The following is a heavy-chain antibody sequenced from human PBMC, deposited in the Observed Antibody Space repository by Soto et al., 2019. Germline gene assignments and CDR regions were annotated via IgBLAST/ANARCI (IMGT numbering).Heavy chain of an antibody. CDR1: GSSIITSYY. D-gene: IGHD2-21*01. Sequence: SETLSLTCSVSGSSIITSYYWGWIRQSPGKGLEWIGSAYYSGSTYYNPSLKSRVTIFVDTSKSQFSLMLDSVTAADTAVYYCARHDWARFYGMDVWGQGTTVTVSS. CDR3: ARHDWARFYGMDV. V-gene: IGHV4-39*01. CDR2: AYYSGST. J-gene: IGHJ6*02.